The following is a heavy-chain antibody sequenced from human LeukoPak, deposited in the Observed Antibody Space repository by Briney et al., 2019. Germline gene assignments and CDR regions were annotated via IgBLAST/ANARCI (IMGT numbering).Heavy chain of an antibody. CDR1: GFTFSSYA. Sequence: GRSLRLSCAASGFTFSSYAMHWARQAPGKGLEWVAVISYDGSNKYYADSVKGRFTISRDNSKNTLYLQMNSLRAEDTAVYYCAGTWEEYYFDYWGQGTLVTVSS. V-gene: IGHV3-30*04. J-gene: IGHJ4*02. CDR3: AGTWEEYYFDY. D-gene: IGHD1-26*01. CDR2: ISYDGSNK.